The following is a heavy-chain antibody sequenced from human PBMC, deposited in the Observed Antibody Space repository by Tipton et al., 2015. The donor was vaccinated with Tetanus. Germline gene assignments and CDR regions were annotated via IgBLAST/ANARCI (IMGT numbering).Heavy chain of an antibody. CDR1: GYTFTSYY. Sequence: QLVQSGAEVKKPEASVKVSCKASGYTFTSYYMHWVRQAPGQGLEWMGIINPSGGSTSYAQKFQGRVTMTRDTSTSTVYMELSSLRSEDTAVYYCAREWQRLVFRWFAFDIWGQGTMVTASS. J-gene: IGHJ3*02. CDR3: AREWQRLVFRWFAFDI. V-gene: IGHV1-46*01. D-gene: IGHD6-13*01. CDR2: INPSGGST.